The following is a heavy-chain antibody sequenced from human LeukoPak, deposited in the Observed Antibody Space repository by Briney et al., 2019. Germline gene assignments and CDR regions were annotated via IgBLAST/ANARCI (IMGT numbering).Heavy chain of an antibody. J-gene: IGHJ6*03. CDR2: INPNSGGT. CDR3: ARDLIMITFGGPDYYYYYMDV. V-gene: IGHV1-2*06. CDR1: GYTFTGYY. Sequence: ASVKVSCKASGYTFTGYYMHWVRQAPGQGLEWMGRINPNSGGTNYAQKFQGRVTMTRDTSISTAYMELSRLRSDDMAVYYCARDLIMITFGGPDYYYYYMDVWGKRDHGHRLL. D-gene: IGHD3-16*01.